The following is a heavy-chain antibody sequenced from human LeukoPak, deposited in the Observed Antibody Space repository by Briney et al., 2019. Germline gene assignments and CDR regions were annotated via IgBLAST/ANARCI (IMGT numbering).Heavy chain of an antibody. Sequence: SETLSLTCAVYGGSFSGYYWSWIRQPPGKGLEWIGEINHSGSTNYNPSLKSRVTISVDTSKNQFSLKLSSVTAADTAVYYCARWPFQYYFDYWGQGTLVTVSS. D-gene: IGHD2-21*01. J-gene: IGHJ4*02. CDR2: INHSGST. CDR1: GGSFSGYY. V-gene: IGHV4-34*01. CDR3: ARWPFQYYFDY.